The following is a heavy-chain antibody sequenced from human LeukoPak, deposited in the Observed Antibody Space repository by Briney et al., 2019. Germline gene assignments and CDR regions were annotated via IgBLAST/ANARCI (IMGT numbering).Heavy chain of an antibody. CDR3: ARDAPYYYDSSGNGDDAFDI. D-gene: IGHD3-22*01. J-gene: IGHJ3*02. CDR2: IIPIFGTA. Sequence: AASMKVSCKASGGTFSSYAISWVRQAPGQGLEWMGGIIPIFGTANYAQKFQGRVTITADESTSTAYMELSSLRSEDTAVYYCARDAPYYYDSSGNGDDAFDIWGQGTMVTVSS. V-gene: IGHV1-69*13. CDR1: GGTFSSYA.